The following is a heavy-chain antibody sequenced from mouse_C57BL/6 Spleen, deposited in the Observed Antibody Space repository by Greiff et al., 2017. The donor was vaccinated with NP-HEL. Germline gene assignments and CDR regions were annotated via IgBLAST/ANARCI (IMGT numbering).Heavy chain of an antibody. CDR1: GFSLTSYG. J-gene: IGHJ1*03. CDR3: ARNRVTTVVAKDWYFDV. Sequence: VMLVESGPGLVQPSQSLSITCTVSGFSLTSYGVHWVRQSPGKGLEWLGVIWSGGSTDYNAAFISRLSISKDNSKSQVFFKMNSLQADDTAIYYCARNRVTTVVAKDWYFDVWGTGTTVTVSS. V-gene: IGHV2-2*01. D-gene: IGHD1-1*01. CDR2: IWSGGST.